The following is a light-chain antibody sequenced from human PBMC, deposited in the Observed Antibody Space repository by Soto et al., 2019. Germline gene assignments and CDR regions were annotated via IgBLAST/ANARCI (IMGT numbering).Light chain of an antibody. CDR1: SSNIGAGYE. V-gene: IGLV1-40*01. J-gene: IGLJ1*01. Sequence: QSVLTQPPSVSEAPGQRVTISCTGSSSNIGAGYEAHWYQQVPGTAPKLLIYENNNRPSGVPDRFSGSKSGTSASLAITGLQAEDEAEYYCPSYDSSLSGYVFGTGTKVTV. CDR3: PSYDSSLSGYV. CDR2: ENN.